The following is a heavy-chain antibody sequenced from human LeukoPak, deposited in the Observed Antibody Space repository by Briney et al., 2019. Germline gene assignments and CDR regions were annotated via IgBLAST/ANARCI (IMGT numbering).Heavy chain of an antibody. D-gene: IGHD6-19*01. Sequence: GGSLRLSCAASGFTFSTYWMTWVRQTPGKGLEWVANIKEDGGEQNYVDSAEGRFTISRDNTKNSVFLQMNSLRVEDTAVYYCARDRAVAGLFDNWGQGTLVTVSS. CDR1: GFTFSTYW. CDR2: IKEDGGEQ. CDR3: ARDRAVAGLFDN. J-gene: IGHJ4*02. V-gene: IGHV3-7*01.